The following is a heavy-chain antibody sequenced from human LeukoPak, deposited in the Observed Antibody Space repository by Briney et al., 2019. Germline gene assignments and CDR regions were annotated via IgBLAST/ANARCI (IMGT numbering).Heavy chain of an antibody. CDR3: ARRYCSSTDCLFDY. CDR1: GFTFSRYS. D-gene: IGHD2-2*01. V-gene: IGHV3-21*01. J-gene: IGHJ4*02. CDR2: ISSSSSYI. Sequence: GGSLRLSCAASGFTFSRYSMNWVRQAPGRGLEWVSSISSSSSYIYYADSLKGRFTISRDNAKNSLYLQMNSLRAEDTAVYYCARRYCSSTDCLFDYWGQGTLVTVSS.